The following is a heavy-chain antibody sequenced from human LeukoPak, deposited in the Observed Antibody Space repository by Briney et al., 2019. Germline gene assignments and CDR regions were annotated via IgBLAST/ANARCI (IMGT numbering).Heavy chain of an antibody. CDR1: GFTFSIYA. CDR3: AKDGSRGLYYYFDY. J-gene: IGHJ4*02. Sequence: GGSLRLSRAASGFTFSIYAMNWVRQAPGKGLEWVSVISGSGGSTYYADSVKGRFTISRDNSKNTLYLQMNSPRAEDAAVYYCAKDGSRGLYYYFDYWGQGSLVTVSS. CDR2: ISGSGGST. V-gene: IGHV3-23*01. D-gene: IGHD6-19*01.